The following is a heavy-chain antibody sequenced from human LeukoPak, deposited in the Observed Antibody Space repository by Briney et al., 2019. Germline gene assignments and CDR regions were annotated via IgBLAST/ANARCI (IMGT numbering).Heavy chain of an antibody. CDR3: ARVHGNWDDFPPGDY. V-gene: IGHV1-18*01. D-gene: IGHD1-1*01. CDR1: GYTFTSYG. Sequence: GASVKVSCKASGYTFTSYGISWVRQAPGQGLEWMGWISAYNGNTNYAQKLQGRVTMTTDTSTSTAYMELRSLRSDDTAVYYCARVHGNWDDFPPGDYWGQGTLVTVSS. J-gene: IGHJ4*02. CDR2: ISAYNGNT.